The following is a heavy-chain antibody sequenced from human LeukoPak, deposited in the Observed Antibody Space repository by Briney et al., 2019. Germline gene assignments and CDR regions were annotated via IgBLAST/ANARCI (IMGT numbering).Heavy chain of an antibody. CDR3: ASEDCSGGSCYSWIY. CDR1: GYTFTGYY. D-gene: IGHD2-15*01. V-gene: IGHV1-2*02. J-gene: IGHJ4*02. CDR2: INPNSGGT. Sequence: GASVKVSCKASGYTFTGYYMHWVRQAPGQGREWMGWINPNSGGTNYAQKFQGRVTMTRDTSISTAYMELSRLRSDDTAVYYCASEDCSGGSCYSWIYWGQGTLVTVSS.